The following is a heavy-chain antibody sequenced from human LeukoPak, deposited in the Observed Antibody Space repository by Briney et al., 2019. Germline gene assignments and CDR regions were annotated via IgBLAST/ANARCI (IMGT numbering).Heavy chain of an antibody. CDR2: ISAYNGET. CDR1: GYTFTSYG. V-gene: IGHV1-18*01. D-gene: IGHD3-16*01. CDR3: ARDGDDWGPAEYYFDY. J-gene: IGHJ4*02. Sequence: ASVKVSCKASGYTFTSYGISWVRQAPGQGLEWMGWISAYNGETKYAQKLEGRVTMTTDTSTSTAYMGLRSLRSDDTAVYYCARDGDDWGPAEYYFDYWGQGTLVTVSS.